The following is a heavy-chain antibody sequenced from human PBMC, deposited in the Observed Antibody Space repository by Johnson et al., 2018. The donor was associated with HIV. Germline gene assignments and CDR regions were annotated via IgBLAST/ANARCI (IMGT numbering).Heavy chain of an antibody. CDR2: ISGNGGTT. J-gene: IGHJ3*02. CDR1: GFTFSSYA. Sequence: VQLVESGGGLVQPGGSLRLSCAASGFTFSSYAMSWVRQAPGKGLEWVSVISGNGGTTYYADSVKGRFTISRDNSKNTLYLQMGSLRAEDMAVYYCARGQLWLLDDALDIWGQGTMVTVSS. V-gene: IGHV3-23*04. D-gene: IGHD5-18*01. CDR3: ARGQLWLLDDALDI.